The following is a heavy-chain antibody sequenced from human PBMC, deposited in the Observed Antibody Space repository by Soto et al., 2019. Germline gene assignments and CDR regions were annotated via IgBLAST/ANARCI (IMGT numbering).Heavy chain of an antibody. J-gene: IGHJ4*02. CDR1: GYTFTDYY. Sequence: SVKVSCKASGYTFTDYYFHWVRQAPGQGLEWMGWINPNNDGTNYAQNFQGRVTMTRDTSVNTAYMELSSLTSDDTAMYYCARAYYHSSGYYFLDYWGQGSQVTVSS. CDR3: ARAYYHSSGYYFLDY. CDR2: INPNNDGT. V-gene: IGHV1-2*02. D-gene: IGHD3-22*01.